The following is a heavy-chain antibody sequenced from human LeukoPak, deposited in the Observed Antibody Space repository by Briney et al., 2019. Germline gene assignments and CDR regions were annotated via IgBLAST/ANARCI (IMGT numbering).Heavy chain of an antibody. CDR3: AKNSPKSAGTYFQH. J-gene: IGHJ1*01. CDR1: GFAFSSYT. D-gene: IGHD6-13*01. Sequence: GGSLRLSCAASGFAFSSYTMTWVRLAPAPGKGLEWVSTITTSGATYYADSVKGRFTISRDNSKNTLYLQMNSLRAEDTAVYYCAKNSPKSAGTYFQHCGQGTLVTVSS. V-gene: IGHV3-23*01. CDR2: ITTSGAT.